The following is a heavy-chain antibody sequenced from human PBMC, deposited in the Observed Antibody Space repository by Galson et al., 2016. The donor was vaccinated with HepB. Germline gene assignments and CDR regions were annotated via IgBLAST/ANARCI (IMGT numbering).Heavy chain of an antibody. Sequence: SLRLSCAASGFIFSSYSMNWVRQAPGKGLEWVSSISSSSTYIYYADSVKGRFTISRDNAKNSLFLQMNSLRAEDTAVYYCARDSRVLWFRELPSSPFDSWGQGTLVTVSS. V-gene: IGHV3-21*01. CDR1: GFIFSSYS. D-gene: IGHD3-10*01. CDR2: ISSSSTYI. J-gene: IGHJ4*02. CDR3: ARDSRVLWFRELPSSPFDS.